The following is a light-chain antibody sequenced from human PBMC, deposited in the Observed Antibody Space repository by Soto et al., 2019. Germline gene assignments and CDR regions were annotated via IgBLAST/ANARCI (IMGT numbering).Light chain of an antibody. CDR3: TSYAGTYSFFYV. Sequence: QSVLTQPPSASGSPGQSVTNSCTGTSSDVGAYNYASWYQQLPGKAPKLIIYEVSKRPSGVPDRFSGSKSGNTASLTVSGLQAEDEADYYCTSYAGTYSFFYVFGTGTKLT. J-gene: IGLJ1*01. V-gene: IGLV2-8*01. CDR2: EVS. CDR1: SSDVGAYNY.